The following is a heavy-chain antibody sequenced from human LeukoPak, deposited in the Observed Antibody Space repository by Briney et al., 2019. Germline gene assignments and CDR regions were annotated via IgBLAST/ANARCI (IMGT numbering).Heavy chain of an antibody. V-gene: IGHV3-53*04. CDR1: GXTVSSNY. CDR3: ARDHRGVAAAGTRYYYGMDV. J-gene: IGHJ6*02. CDR2: IYSGGST. Sequence: GGSLRLSWAASGXTVSSNYVSWVRQAPGKGQEWVSVIYSGGSTYYADSVKGRFTNSRHDSKNTLYLQMNSLRAEDTAVYYCARDHRGVAAAGTRYYYGMDVWGQGTPVTVSS. D-gene: IGHD6-13*01.